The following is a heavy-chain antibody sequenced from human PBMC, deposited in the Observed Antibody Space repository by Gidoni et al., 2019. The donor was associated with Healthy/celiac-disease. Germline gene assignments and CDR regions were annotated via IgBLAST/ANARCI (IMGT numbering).Heavy chain of an antibody. CDR1: GFTFSSYS. CDR2: ISSSSSYI. Sequence: EVQLVESGGGLVKPGGSLRLSCAASGFTFSSYSMNWVRQAPGKGLEWVSSISSSSSYIYYADSVKGRFTISRDNAKNSLYLQMNSLRAEDTAVYYCAREEYYYDSSGSPRAFDIWGQGTMVTVSS. D-gene: IGHD3-22*01. V-gene: IGHV3-21*01. CDR3: AREEYYYDSSGSPRAFDI. J-gene: IGHJ3*02.